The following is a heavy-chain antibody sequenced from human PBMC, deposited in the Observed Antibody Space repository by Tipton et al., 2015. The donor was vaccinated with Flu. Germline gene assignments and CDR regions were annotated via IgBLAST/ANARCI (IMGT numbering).Heavy chain of an antibody. CDR1: GGSISSYY. V-gene: IGHV4-4*07. CDR3: AREGVMKGQGGIFDY. D-gene: IGHD1-26*01. Sequence: TLSLTCTVSGGSISSYYWSWIRQPAGKGLEWIGRIYTSGSSNYHPSLKSRVTMSVDTSKNQFPLKLSSVTAADTAVYYCAREGVMKGQGGIFDYWGQGTLVTVSS. CDR2: IYTSGSS. J-gene: IGHJ4*02.